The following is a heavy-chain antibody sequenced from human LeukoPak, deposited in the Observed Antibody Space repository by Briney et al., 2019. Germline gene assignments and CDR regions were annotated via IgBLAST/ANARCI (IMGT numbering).Heavy chain of an antibody. CDR2: IYTSGST. CDR1: GGSISSGSYY. Sequence: SQTLSLTCTVSGGSISSGSYYWSWIRQPAGKGLEWIGRIYTSGSTNYNPSLKSRVTISVDTSKNQFSLKLSSVTAADTAVYYCARGRFGELFDWGQGTLVTVSS. CDR3: ARGRFGELFD. J-gene: IGHJ4*02. V-gene: IGHV4-61*02. D-gene: IGHD3-10*01.